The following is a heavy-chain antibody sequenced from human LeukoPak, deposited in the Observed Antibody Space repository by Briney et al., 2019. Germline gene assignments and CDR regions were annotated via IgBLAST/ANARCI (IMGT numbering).Heavy chain of an antibody. Sequence: GASVKVSCKASGYTFTSYYMHWVRQAPGQGLEWMGIINPSGGSTSYAQKFQGRVTMTRDTSTSTVYMELSSLRSEDTAVYYCARGQRGLYDVGYSSSWSEGWLDPWGQGTLVTVSS. D-gene: IGHD6-13*01. V-gene: IGHV1-46*01. CDR3: ARGQRGLYDVGYSSSWSEGWLDP. CDR1: GYTFTSYY. CDR2: INPSGGST. J-gene: IGHJ5*02.